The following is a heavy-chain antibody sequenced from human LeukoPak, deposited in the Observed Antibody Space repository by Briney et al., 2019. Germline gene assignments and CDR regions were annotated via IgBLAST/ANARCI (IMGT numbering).Heavy chain of an antibody. J-gene: IGHJ4*02. V-gene: IGHV3-48*03. CDR2: ISSSGSTI. CDR3: ARDRDVVVVAAAFDY. Sequence: GGSLRLSCAASGFTFSSYEMNWLRQAPGKGLEWVSYISSSGSTIYYADSVKGRFTISRDNAKNSLYLQMNSLRAEDTAVYYCARDRDVVVVAAAFDYWGQGTLVTVSS. CDR1: GFTFSSYE. D-gene: IGHD2-15*01.